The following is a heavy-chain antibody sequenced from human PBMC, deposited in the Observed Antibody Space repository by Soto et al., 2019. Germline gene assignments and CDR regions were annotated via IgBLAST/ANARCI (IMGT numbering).Heavy chain of an antibody. Sequence: SETLSLTCAVYGWSFSGYYWSWIRQPPGKGLELIGEINHSGSTNYNPSLKSRVTISVDTSKNQFSLKLSSVTAADTAVYYCARLRPRGVIIPGPYYYYGMDVWGQGTTVT. D-gene: IGHD3-10*01. CDR1: GWSFSGYY. J-gene: IGHJ6*02. V-gene: IGHV4-34*01. CDR2: INHSGST. CDR3: ARLRPRGVIIPGPYYYYGMDV.